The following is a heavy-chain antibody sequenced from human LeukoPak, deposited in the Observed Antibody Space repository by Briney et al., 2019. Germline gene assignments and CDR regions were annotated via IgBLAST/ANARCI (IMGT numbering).Heavy chain of an antibody. CDR3: ARDRYWGLTVRGLALDI. V-gene: IGHV4-30-4*07. CDR2: IYYSGTT. CDR1: GGSIGSGGYS. D-gene: IGHD7-27*01. Sequence: RASETLSLTCAVSGGSIGSGGYSWSWIRQPPGKGLEWIGYIYYSGTTYYNPSLKSRTIISLDTSKNQFSLKLRSVTAADTALYYCARDRYWGLTVRGLALDIWGQGTLVTVSS. J-gene: IGHJ3*02.